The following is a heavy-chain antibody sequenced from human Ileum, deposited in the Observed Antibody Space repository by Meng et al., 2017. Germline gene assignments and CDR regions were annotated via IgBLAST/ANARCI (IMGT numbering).Heavy chain of an antibody. V-gene: IGHV3-74*01. CDR1: GFTFSSYS. Sequence: EVQLVESGGGLVQPGGSLRLSCAASGFTFSSYSMFWVRQAPGKGLVWVSRIASDGSGAGYADFVKGRFTISRHNANNTLYLQMNSLRAEDTAVYYCWGSSRWYNDFWGQGTLVTGLL. CDR3: WGSSRWYNDF. D-gene: IGHD6-19*01. CDR2: IASDGSGA. J-gene: IGHJ4*02.